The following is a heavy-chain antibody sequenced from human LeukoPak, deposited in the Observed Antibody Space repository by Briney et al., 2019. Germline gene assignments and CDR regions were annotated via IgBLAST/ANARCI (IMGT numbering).Heavy chain of an antibody. V-gene: IGHV3-48*03. CDR1: GFTFSSYE. CDR3: ARLTISGGQWPSLRNTATVDY. Sequence: GGSLRLSCAASGFTFSSYEMNWVRQAPGKGLEWVSYISSSGSTIYYADSVKGRFTISSDNAKNSLYLQMNSLRAEDTAVYYCARLTISGGQWPSLRNTATVDYWGQGTLVTVSS. D-gene: IGHD5-18*01. CDR2: ISSSGSTI. J-gene: IGHJ4*02.